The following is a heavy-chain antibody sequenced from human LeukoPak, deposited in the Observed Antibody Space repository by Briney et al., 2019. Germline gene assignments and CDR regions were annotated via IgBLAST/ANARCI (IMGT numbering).Heavy chain of an antibody. CDR2: IYYSGST. Sequence: SETLSLTCTVSGGSISIINHYWGWIRQPPGKGPEWIASIYYSGSTYYSPSLKSRVTISIDTSKNQFSLKLSSVTAADTAVYYCTRRGAGYEPIDYWGQGTLVTVSS. V-gene: IGHV4-39*01. D-gene: IGHD5-12*01. J-gene: IGHJ4*02. CDR3: TRRGAGYEPIDY. CDR1: GGSISIINHY.